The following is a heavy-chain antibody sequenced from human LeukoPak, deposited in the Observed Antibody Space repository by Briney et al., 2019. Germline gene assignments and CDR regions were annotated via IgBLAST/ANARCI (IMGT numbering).Heavy chain of an antibody. Sequence: GGSLRLSCAASGSTFIKHWMNWVRQAPGKGLEWVSYISSSGSTIYYADSVKGRFTISRDNAKNSLYLQMNSLRAEDTAVYYCAELGITMIGGVWGKGTTVTISS. CDR1: GSTFIKHW. J-gene: IGHJ6*04. D-gene: IGHD3-10*02. V-gene: IGHV3-48*03. CDR3: AELGITMIGGV. CDR2: ISSSGSTI.